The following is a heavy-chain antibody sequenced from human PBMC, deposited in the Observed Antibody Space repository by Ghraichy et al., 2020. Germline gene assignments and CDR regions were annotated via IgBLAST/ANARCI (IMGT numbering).Heavy chain of an antibody. CDR3: ARHLPVGARAAFDI. Sequence: SETLSLTCTVSGGSISSSSYYWGWIRQPPGKGLEWIGSIYYSGSTYYNPSLKSRVTISVDTSKNQFSLKLSSVTAADTAVYYCARHLPVGARAAFDIWGQGTMVTVSS. V-gene: IGHV4-39*01. D-gene: IGHD1-26*01. J-gene: IGHJ3*02. CDR2: IYYSGST. CDR1: GGSISSSSYY.